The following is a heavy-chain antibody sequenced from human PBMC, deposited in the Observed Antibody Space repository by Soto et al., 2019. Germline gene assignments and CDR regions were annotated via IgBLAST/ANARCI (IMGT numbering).Heavy chain of an antibody. J-gene: IGHJ6*02. CDR2: IIPIFVPP. D-gene: IGHD5-18*01. CDR3: ARDGMVGTAVIKDSNYFGMEV. Sequence: SVKVSCKAPEGTFSSYAISWVRQAPGQGLEGMGGIIPIFVPPKYAQKFQGRVTITADESTRTAYMELHSLRSEDTAVYYCARDGMVGTAVIKDSNYFGMEVWGPGTTVNVSS. V-gene: IGHV1-69*01. CDR1: EGTFSSYA.